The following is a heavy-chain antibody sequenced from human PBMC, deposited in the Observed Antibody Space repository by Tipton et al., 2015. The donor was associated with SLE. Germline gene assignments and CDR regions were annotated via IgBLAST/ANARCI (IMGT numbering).Heavy chain of an antibody. D-gene: IGHD7-27*01. J-gene: IGHJ5*02. CDR2: IWYDGSNK. V-gene: IGHV3-33*06. Sequence: SGFTFSSYGMHWVRQAPGKGLEWVAVIWYDGSNKYYADSVKGRFTISRDNSKNTLYLQMNSLRPEDTAVYYCAKALLGSPFDPWGQGTLVTVSS. CDR3: AKALLGSPFDP. CDR1: GFTFSSYG.